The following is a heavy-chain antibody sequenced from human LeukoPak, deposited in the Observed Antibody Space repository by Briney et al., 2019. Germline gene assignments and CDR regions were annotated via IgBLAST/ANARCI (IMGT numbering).Heavy chain of an antibody. D-gene: IGHD6-19*01. J-gene: IGHJ4*02. V-gene: IGHV4-38-2*01. CDR1: GYSISNAYY. CDR3: VRHPRYSTGWAIDY. Sequence: SETLSLTCAVSGYSISNAYYWGWIRQPPGKGLEWIASMYHSGSTYYNPSLKSRVTISVDTSKNQFSLKLNSVTAAGTAVYYCVRHPRYSTGWAIDYWGQGTLVTVSS. CDR2: MYHSGST.